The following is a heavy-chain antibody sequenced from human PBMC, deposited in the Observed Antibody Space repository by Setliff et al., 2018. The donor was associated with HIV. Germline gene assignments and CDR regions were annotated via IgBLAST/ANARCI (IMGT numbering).Heavy chain of an antibody. CDR2: LHLSGDT. J-gene: IGHJ4*02. CDR3: ARDHKYYYDSSGLDY. V-gene: IGHV4-4*02. Sequence: SETLSLTCAVSGASDISYIWWSWVRQPPGKGLEWIGRLHLSGDTNYNPSLKSRVTISVDTSKNQFSLRLSSVTAADTAVYYCARDHKYYYDSSGLDYWGQGTLVTVSS. D-gene: IGHD3-22*01. CDR1: GASDISYIW.